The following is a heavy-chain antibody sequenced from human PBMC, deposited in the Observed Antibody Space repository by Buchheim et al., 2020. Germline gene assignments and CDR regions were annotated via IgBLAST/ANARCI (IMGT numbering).Heavy chain of an antibody. Sequence: EVQLVESGGGLVKPGGSLRLSCAASGFTFSNAWMSWVRQAPGKGLEWVGHIKSKTDGGTTDYAAPVKGRFTISRDDSKNTLYLQMNSLKTEDTAVYYCTTDVYYDSSELDWGQGTL. CDR1: GFTFSNAW. D-gene: IGHD3-22*01. J-gene: IGHJ4*02. V-gene: IGHV3-15*01. CDR2: IKSKTDGGTT. CDR3: TTDVYYDSSELD.